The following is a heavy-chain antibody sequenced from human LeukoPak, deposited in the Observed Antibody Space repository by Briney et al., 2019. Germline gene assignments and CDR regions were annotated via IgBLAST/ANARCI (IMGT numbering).Heavy chain of an antibody. CDR2: ISSSGSTI. CDR3: ARGTRMTPFDY. V-gene: IGHV3-48*03. Sequence: GGSLRLSCAASGFTFSSYEMNWVRQAPGKGLEWVSYISSSGSTIYYADSVKGRFTISRDNAKNSLYLQMNSLRAEDTAVYYCARGTRMTPFDYWGQGTLVTVSS. D-gene: IGHD1-14*01. CDR1: GFTFSSYE. J-gene: IGHJ4*02.